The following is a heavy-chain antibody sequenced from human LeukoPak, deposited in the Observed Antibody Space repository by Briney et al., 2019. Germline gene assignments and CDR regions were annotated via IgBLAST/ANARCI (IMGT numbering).Heavy chain of an antibody. CDR1: GFTFSSSA. D-gene: IGHD3-22*01. CDR2: ISGSGGST. J-gene: IGHJ5*02. CDR3: AKDPNYYDSSGYYH. V-gene: IGHV3-23*01. Sequence: AGGCLRLSCAASGFTFSSSAMSWVRQAPGKGLEWVSAISGSGGSTYYADSVKGRFTISRDNSQNTLYLQMNSLRAEDTAVYYCAKDPNYYDSSGYYHWGQGTLVTVSS.